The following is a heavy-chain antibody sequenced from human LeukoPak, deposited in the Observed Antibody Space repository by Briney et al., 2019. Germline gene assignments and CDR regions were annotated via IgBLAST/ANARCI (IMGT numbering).Heavy chain of an antibody. J-gene: IGHJ5*02. Sequence: GGSLRLSCAASGFTFNNYAMSRVRQAPAKGLEWDSTIRGSGGSTYYADSVKGRSTISRDNSRTTLYLQMNSLRAEDTAVYYCEKDRAAPATPYNWFDPWGQGTLVTVSS. CDR1: GFTFNNYA. V-gene: IGHV3-23*01. D-gene: IGHD6-13*01. CDR3: EKDRAAPATPYNWFDP. CDR2: IRGSGGST.